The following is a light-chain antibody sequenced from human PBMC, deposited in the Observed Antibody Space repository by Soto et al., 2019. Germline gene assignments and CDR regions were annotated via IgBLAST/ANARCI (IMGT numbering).Light chain of an antibody. CDR3: QQSYSTPQT. Sequence: DIQMTQSPSSLSASVGDRVTITCRASQSISSYLNWYQQKPGKAPKLLIYAASSLQSGVSSMFSGSGSGTDFTLTISSLQPEDFATYYCQQSYSTPQTFGQGTKVEIK. CDR2: AAS. J-gene: IGKJ1*01. V-gene: IGKV1-39*01. CDR1: QSISSY.